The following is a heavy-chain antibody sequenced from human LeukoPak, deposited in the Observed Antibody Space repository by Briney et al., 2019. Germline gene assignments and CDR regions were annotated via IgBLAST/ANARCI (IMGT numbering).Heavy chain of an antibody. CDR1: GFTVSRNY. CDR2: IYSNNST. J-gene: IGHJ4*02. CDR3: TRTVNSASDF. V-gene: IGHV3-53*01. D-gene: IGHD4-23*01. Sequence: GGSLRLSCAASGFTVSRNYMTWVRQAPGKGLEWVSVIYSNNSTYYADSVKGRFTISRDNAKTSLFLQMNSLRIDDTAMYYCTRTVNSASDFWGQGTLVTVSS.